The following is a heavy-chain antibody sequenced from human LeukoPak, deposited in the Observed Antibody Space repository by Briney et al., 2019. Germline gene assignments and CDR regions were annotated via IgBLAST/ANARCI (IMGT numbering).Heavy chain of an antibody. V-gene: IGHV4-59*01. J-gene: IGHJ3*02. D-gene: IGHD3-10*01. Sequence: SETLSLTCTVSGDSISTYYWSWIRQPPGKGLEWIGYIYYRGSTNYNPSLKSRVTISLDTSKNQFSLKLNSVTAADTAVYYCARDSGVQGVTTDAFDIWGQGTMVTVSS. CDR1: GDSISTYY. CDR3: ARDSGVQGVTTDAFDI. CDR2: IYYRGST.